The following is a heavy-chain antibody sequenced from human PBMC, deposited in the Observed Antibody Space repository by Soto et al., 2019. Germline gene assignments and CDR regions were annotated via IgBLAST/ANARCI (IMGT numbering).Heavy chain of an antibody. D-gene: IGHD6-19*01. J-gene: IGHJ4*02. Sequence: EASLKVSCKASGYTFTIYGISWVRLAPGQGLEWMGWISAYNGNANYAQKLQGRVTMTTDTSTSTAYMELRSLRSDDTAVYYCARYSWYSSGWYSDYWGQGTLVTVSS. CDR1: GYTFTIYG. CDR3: ARYSWYSSGWYSDY. CDR2: ISAYNGNA. V-gene: IGHV1-18*01.